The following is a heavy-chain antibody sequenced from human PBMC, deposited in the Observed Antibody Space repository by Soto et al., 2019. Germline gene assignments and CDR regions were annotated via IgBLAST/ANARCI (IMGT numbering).Heavy chain of an antibody. CDR2: ISGSGGST. D-gene: IGHD2-2*01. V-gene: IGHV3-23*01. Sequence: EVQLLESGVCLVQPGGSLRLSCVASGFTFSSYAVSWVRQAQGKGLEWVSAISGSGGSTYYADSVKGRFTISRDNSKNTVFLQVNRLRAEDTAIYDCAKTGHIVLVPAVNNWLDSWGQGTLVTVSS. CDR3: AKTGHIVLVPAVNNWLDS. J-gene: IGHJ5*01. CDR1: GFTFSSYA.